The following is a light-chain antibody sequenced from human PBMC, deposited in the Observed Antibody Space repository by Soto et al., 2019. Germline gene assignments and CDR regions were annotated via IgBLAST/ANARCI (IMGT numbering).Light chain of an antibody. J-gene: IGKJ4*01. CDR2: KAS. V-gene: IGKV1-5*03. CDR3: QQYNTYFT. CDR1: QSINSW. Sequence: DIQMTQSPSTLSASVGDRVTITCRASQSINSWLAWYQQKPGKAPKLLIYKASSLESGVPSRFSGSGSGTEFTLTISRLQSDDFATYYGQQYNTYFTFGGGTKVEIK.